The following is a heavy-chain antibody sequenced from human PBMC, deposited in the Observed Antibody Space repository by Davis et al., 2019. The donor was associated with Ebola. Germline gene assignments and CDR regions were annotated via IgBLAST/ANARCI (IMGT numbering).Heavy chain of an antibody. CDR3: AKVLSSGYYYDS. Sequence: PGGSLRLSCAASGFSFSKFGMTWVRQAPGKGLEWVSAISGSGGDTYYADSVKGRFTISRDNSKNALYLQMNSLRAEDTAIYYCAKVLSSGYYYDSWGQGILVTVSS. V-gene: IGHV3-23*01. CDR1: GFSFSKFG. CDR2: ISGSGGDT. D-gene: IGHD3-3*01. J-gene: IGHJ4*02.